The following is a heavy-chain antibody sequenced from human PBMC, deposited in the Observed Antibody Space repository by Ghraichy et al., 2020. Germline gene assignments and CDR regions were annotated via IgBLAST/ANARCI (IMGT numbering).Heavy chain of an antibody. V-gene: IGHV4-59*02. D-gene: IGHD3-10*01. J-gene: IGHJ4*02. CDR1: GTSVRSYF. CDR3: ARMGGYKDPLWY. Sequence: SETLSLTCTVSGTSVRSYFWSWIRQPPGKGLEWIGDIFYSGSTNYNPSLKSRVTISIDASSNQFSLNLSSVTAADTAVYYCARMGGYKDPLWYWGQGTLVGVGS. CDR2: IFYSGST.